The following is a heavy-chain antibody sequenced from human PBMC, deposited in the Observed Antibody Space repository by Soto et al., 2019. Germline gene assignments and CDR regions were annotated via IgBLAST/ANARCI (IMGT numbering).Heavy chain of an antibody. D-gene: IGHD3-10*01. CDR1: GFTVSRNY. Sequence: EVQLVETGGGLIQPGGSLRLSCAASGFTVSRNYMSWVRQAPGRGLEWVSVFYSGGSTYYADYVKGRFTISRDNSKNTLYLQMNSLRAEDTAVYYCARGGEGGNYFDYWGQGTLVTVSS. CDR3: ARGGEGGNYFDY. V-gene: IGHV3-53*02. J-gene: IGHJ4*02. CDR2: FYSGGST.